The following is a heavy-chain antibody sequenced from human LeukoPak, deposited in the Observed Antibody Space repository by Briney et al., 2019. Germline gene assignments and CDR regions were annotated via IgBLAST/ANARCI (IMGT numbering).Heavy chain of an antibody. D-gene: IGHD3-3*01. CDR2: ISPSGGST. V-gene: IGHV1-46*01. CDR3: ARDVTIFGVVISFDP. Sequence: ASVKVSCKASGYTFTSYYMHWVRQAPGQGLEWMGIISPSGGSTSCAQKFQGRVTMTRDTSTSTVYMELSSLRSEDTAVYYCARDVTIFGVVISFDPWGQGTLVTVSS. CDR1: GYTFTSYY. J-gene: IGHJ5*02.